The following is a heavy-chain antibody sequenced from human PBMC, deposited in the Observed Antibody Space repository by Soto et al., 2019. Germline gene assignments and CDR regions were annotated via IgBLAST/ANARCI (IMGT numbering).Heavy chain of an antibody. CDR3: ARSAELYYDFWSGYYMDY. V-gene: IGHV3-21*01. D-gene: IGHD3-3*01. CDR2: ISSSSSYI. CDR1: GFTFSSYS. Sequence: GGSLRLSCAASGFTFSSYSMNWVRPAPGKGLEWVSSISSSSSYIYYADSVKGRFTISRDNARNSLYLQMNSLRAEDTAVYYCARSAELYYDFWSGYYMDYWGQGTLVTVSS. J-gene: IGHJ4*02.